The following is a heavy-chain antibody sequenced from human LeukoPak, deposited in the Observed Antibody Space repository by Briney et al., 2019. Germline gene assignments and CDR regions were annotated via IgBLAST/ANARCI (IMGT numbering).Heavy chain of an antibody. D-gene: IGHD4-17*01. Sequence: ASVKVSCKASGCTFTSYGISWVRQAPGQGLEWMGWISAYNGNTNYAQKLQGRVTMTTDTSTSTAYMELRSLRSDDTAVYYCARVYGDYVAHYYYYGMDVWGQGTTVTVSS. V-gene: IGHV1-18*01. CDR1: GCTFTSYG. J-gene: IGHJ6*02. CDR3: ARVYGDYVAHYYYYGMDV. CDR2: ISAYNGNT.